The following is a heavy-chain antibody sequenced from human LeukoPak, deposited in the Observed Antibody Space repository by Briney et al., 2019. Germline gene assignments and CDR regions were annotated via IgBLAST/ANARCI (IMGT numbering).Heavy chain of an antibody. CDR2: ISYIGST. D-gene: IGHD6-13*01. CDR3: ATTGATSPSSASWFNIEY. CDR1: TDSISSHY. Sequence: SETLSLTCAVSTDSISSHYWSWIRQPPGKGLEWIGYISYIGSTNYNPSLESRVTISLDTAKNQFSLKLRSVTAEDTAVYYCATTGATSPSSASWFNIEYWGQGTLVPVSS. J-gene: IGHJ4*02. V-gene: IGHV4-59*08.